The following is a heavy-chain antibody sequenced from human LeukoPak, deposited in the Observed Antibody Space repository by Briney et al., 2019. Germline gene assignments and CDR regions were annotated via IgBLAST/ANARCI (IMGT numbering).Heavy chain of an antibody. CDR2: IYTSGST. CDR1: GGSISSYY. Sequence: PLETLSLTCTVSGGSISSYYWSWIRQPAGKGLEWIGRIYTSGSTNYNPSLKSRVTMSVDTSKNQFSLKLSSVTAADTAVYYCARGGGRWLQFWGSSYFDYWGQGTLVTVSS. D-gene: IGHD5-24*01. CDR3: ARGGGRWLQFWGSSYFDY. J-gene: IGHJ4*02. V-gene: IGHV4-4*07.